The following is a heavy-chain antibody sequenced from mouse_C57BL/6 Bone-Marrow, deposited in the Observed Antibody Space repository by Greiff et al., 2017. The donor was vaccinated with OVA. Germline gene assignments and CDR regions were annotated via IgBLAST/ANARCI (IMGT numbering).Heavy chain of an antibody. V-gene: IGHV5-9-1*02. CDR2: ISSGGDYI. Sequence: EVQLVESGEGLVKPGGSLKLSCAASGFTFSSYAMSWVRQTPEKRLEWVAYISSGGDYIYYADTVKGRFTISRDNARNTLYLQMSSLKSEDTAMYYCTREGDGYYYFDYWGQGTTLTVSS. J-gene: IGHJ2*01. CDR3: TREGDGYYYFDY. CDR1: GFTFSSYA. D-gene: IGHD2-3*01.